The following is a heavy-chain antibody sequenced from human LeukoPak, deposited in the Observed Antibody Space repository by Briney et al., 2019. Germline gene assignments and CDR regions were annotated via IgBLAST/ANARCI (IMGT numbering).Heavy chain of an antibody. CDR3: ASSPRGYSFYFDY. Sequence: PSETLSLTCPVSGGSISSYYWSWIRQPPGKGLEWIGYIYYSGSTNYNPSLKSRVTISVDTSKNQFSLKLSSVTAADTAVYYCASSPRGYSFYFDYWGQGTLVTVSS. V-gene: IGHV4-59*01. D-gene: IGHD5-18*01. J-gene: IGHJ4*02. CDR1: GGSISSYY. CDR2: IYYSGST.